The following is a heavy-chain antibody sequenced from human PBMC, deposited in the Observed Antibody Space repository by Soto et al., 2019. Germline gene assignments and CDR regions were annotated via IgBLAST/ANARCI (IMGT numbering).Heavy chain of an antibody. CDR1: GGSISSGGYS. V-gene: IGHV4-30-2*01. D-gene: IGHD1-7*01. CDR3: ARCVGSITGTKNAFDI. CDR2: IYHSGST. Sequence: TLSLTCAVSGGSISSGGYSWSWIRQPPGKGLEWIGYIYHSGSTYYNPSLKSRVTISVDRSKNQFSLKLSSVTAADTAVYYCARCVGSITGTKNAFDIWGQGTMVTVSS. J-gene: IGHJ3*02.